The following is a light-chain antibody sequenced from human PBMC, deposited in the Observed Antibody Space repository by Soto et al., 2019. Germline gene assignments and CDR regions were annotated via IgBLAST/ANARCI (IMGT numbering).Light chain of an antibody. CDR2: GAS. Sequence: TQSSATLTDPPGQSHTHSCRASQSISNNFAWYQQKTGQAPRLLIFGASTRATGVPARFSGSGSGTEFILTISSLQSEDFATYYCQHFNNWPPELTFGGGTKVDIK. J-gene: IGKJ4*01. CDR3: QHFNNWPPELT. CDR1: QSISNN. V-gene: IGKV3-15*01.